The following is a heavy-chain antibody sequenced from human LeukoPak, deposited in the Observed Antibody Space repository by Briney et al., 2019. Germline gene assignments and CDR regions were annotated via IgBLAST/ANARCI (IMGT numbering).Heavy chain of an antibody. CDR2: FDPEDGET. CDR1: GYTLTELS. J-gene: IGHJ4*02. CDR3: ARVDSSGYLRGFDY. Sequence: GASVKVSCKVSGYTLTELSMHWVRQAPGKGLEWMGGFDPEDGETIYAQKFQGRVTMTEDTSTDTAYMELSSLRSEDTAVYYCARVDSSGYLRGFDYWGQGTLVTVSS. V-gene: IGHV1-24*01. D-gene: IGHD3-22*01.